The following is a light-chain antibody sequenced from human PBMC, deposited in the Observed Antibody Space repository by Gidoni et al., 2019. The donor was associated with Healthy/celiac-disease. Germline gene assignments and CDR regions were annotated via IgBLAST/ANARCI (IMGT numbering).Light chain of an antibody. V-gene: IGKV1-39*01. CDR3: QQSYSTPYT. CDR1: QSICSY. J-gene: IGKJ2*01. CDR2: AAS. Sequence: DIQITQSLSSLSASVGDRVTITCRASQSICSYLTWYQQKPGKAPTLLIYAASSLQSGVPSRFSGSGSGTDCTLTISRLEPEDFATYYCQQSYSTPYTFXXXTKLEIK.